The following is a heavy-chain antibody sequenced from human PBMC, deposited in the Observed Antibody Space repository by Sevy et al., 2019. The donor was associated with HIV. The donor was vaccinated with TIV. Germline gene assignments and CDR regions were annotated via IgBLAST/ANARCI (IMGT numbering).Heavy chain of an antibody. Sequence: GGSPRLSCAASGFTFSSYSMNWVRQAPGKGLEWVSYISGTSSYIYYGDSVKGRFTMSRDNAKNSLYLQLNSLGAEDTAVYYCARDPGYTSDSYYYFYMNVFGKGTTVTVSS. CDR3: ARDPGYTSDSYYYFYMNV. J-gene: IGHJ6*03. V-gene: IGHV3-21*01. D-gene: IGHD5-18*01. CDR2: ISGTSSYI. CDR1: GFTFSSYS.